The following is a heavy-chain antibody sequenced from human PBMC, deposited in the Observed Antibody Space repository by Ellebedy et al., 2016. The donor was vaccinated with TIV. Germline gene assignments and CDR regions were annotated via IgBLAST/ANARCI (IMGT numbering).Heavy chain of an antibody. CDR3: ARDVGARYFDL. J-gene: IGHJ2*01. V-gene: IGHV3-7*01. D-gene: IGHD3-10*01. CDR1: GFTFSSYW. CDR2: IKQDGSEK. Sequence: GGSLRLXCAASGFTFSSYWMSWVRQAPGKGLEWVANIKQDGSEKYYVDSVKGRFTISRDNAKNSLYLQMNSLRAEDTAVYYCARDVGARYFDLWGRGTLVTVSS.